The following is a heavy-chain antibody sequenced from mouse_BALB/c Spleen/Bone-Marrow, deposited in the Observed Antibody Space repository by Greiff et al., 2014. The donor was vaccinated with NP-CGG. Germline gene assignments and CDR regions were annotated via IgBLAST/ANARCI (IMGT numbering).Heavy chain of an antibody. CDR2: IDPANGNT. CDR1: GFNIKDTY. D-gene: IGHD1-1*01. V-gene: IGHV14-3*02. Sequence: VQLKESGAELVKPGASVKLSCTASGFNIKDTYMHWVKQRPEQGLEWIGRIDPANGNTKYDPKFQGKATITADTSSNTAYLQLSSLTSEDTAVYYCARYGRRFYAMDYWGQGISVTVSS. J-gene: IGHJ4*01. CDR3: ARYGRRFYAMDY.